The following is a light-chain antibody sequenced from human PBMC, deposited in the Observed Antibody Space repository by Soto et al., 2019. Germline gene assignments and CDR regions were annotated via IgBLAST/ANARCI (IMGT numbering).Light chain of an antibody. Sequence: EIVLTQSTGTLSLSPGERATLSCRASQSVSSSYLAWYQQKPGQAPRLLIYGASSRATGIPDRFSGSGSGTDFTLTISRLEPEDFAVYYCQQYDSSWTFGQGTKWIS. V-gene: IGKV3-20*01. CDR3: QQYDSSWT. CDR2: GAS. CDR1: QSVSSSY. J-gene: IGKJ1*01.